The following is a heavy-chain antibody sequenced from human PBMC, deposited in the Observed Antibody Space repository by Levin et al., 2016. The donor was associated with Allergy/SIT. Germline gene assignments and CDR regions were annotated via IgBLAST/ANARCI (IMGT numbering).Heavy chain of an antibody. V-gene: IGHV4-39*01. CDR2: IYYSGST. D-gene: IGHD6-13*01. Sequence: WIRQPPGKGLEWIGSIYYSGSTYYNPSLKSRVTISVDTSKNQFSLKLSSVTAADTAVYYCARPRTRSSSWYPPVAATPSTAFDIWGQGTMVTVSS. CDR3: ARPRTRSSSWYPPVAATPSTAFDI. J-gene: IGHJ3*02.